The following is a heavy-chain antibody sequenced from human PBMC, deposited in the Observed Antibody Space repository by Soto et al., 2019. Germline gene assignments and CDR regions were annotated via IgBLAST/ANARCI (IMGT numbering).Heavy chain of an antibody. CDR2: ITTFNGNT. CDR3: VRDRYAYFDPPASDY. CDR1: GYSFTNFG. Sequence: QVQLMQSGPEVKKPGASMRVSCKTSGYSFTNFGISWVRQAPGQGLEWMGWITTFNGNTNYAQRFQGRMTVTSETSTSTVYMELTPLPSADTAVYYCVRDRYAYFDPPASDYWGQGTLVTVSS. J-gene: IGHJ4*02. V-gene: IGHV1-18*01. D-gene: IGHD3-9*01.